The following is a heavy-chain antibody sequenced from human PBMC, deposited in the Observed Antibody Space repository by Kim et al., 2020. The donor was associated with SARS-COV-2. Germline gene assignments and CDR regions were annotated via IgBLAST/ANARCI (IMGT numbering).Heavy chain of an antibody. CDR3: ARGPRITMIVVGYFDY. D-gene: IGHD3-22*01. J-gene: IGHJ4*02. V-gene: IGHV1-2*02. Sequence: KFQGRVTMTRDTSISTAYMELSRLRSDDTAVYYCARGPRITMIVVGYFDYWGQGTLVTVSS.